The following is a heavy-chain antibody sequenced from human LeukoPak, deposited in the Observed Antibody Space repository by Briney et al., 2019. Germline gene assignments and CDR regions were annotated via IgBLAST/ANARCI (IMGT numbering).Heavy chain of an antibody. CDR1: GGSVSSGTYY. J-gene: IGHJ4*02. D-gene: IGHD4-11*01. CDR3: ARDRVRGNSNPYFDY. CDR2: IYYSGST. V-gene: IGHV4-61*01. Sequence: SETLSLTCTVSGGSVSSGTYYWSWIRQPPGKGLEWIGYIYYSGSTNYNPSLKSRVTISVDTSKNQFSLKLSSVTAADTAVYYCARDRVRGNSNPYFDYWGQGTLVTVSS.